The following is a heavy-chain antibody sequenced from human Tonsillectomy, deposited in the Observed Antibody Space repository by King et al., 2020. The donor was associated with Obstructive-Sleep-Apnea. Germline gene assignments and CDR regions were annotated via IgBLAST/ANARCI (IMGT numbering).Heavy chain of an antibody. D-gene: IGHD3-22*01. CDR3: ATYYYDSSGYHWFDP. J-gene: IGHJ5*02. Sequence: QLQESGPGLVKPSETLSLTCTVSGGSISSFYWSWIRQPAGKGLEWIGRIYSSGSTNYNPSLKSRVTMSVDTSKNQFSLKLSSVTAADTAVYYCATYYYDSSGYHWFDPWGQGTLVTVSS. CDR2: IYSSGST. V-gene: IGHV4-4*07. CDR1: GGSISSFY.